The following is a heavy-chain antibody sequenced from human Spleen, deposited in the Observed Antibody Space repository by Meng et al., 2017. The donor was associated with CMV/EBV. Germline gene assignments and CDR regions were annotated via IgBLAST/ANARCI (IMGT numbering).Heavy chain of an antibody. D-gene: IGHD6-6*01. CDR2: IYYSGST. CDR3: ARWYSSSSGDWFDP. J-gene: IGHJ5*02. Sequence: SETLSLTCTVSGGSISGSSYCWGWIRQPPGKGLEWIGYIYYSGSTNYNPSLKSRVTISVDTSKNQFSLKLSSVTAADTAVYYCARWYSSSSGDWFDPWGQGTLVTVSS. V-gene: IGHV4-61*05. CDR1: GGSISGSSYC.